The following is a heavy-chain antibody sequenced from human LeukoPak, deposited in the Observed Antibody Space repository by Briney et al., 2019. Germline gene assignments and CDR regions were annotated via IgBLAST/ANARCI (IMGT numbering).Heavy chain of an antibody. J-gene: IGHJ4*02. CDR1: GGSLSSRSHC. Sequence: SETLSLTCTVSGGSLSSRSHCWGWIRQPPGQGLEWIGSLSNSGNTYYNPSLKSRVTISVDTSKNEFSLKLSSVTAADTAVYYCVRWTAGTTEDSWGQGTLVTVSS. D-gene: IGHD1-1*01. CDR2: LSNSGNT. CDR3: VRWTAGTTEDS. V-gene: IGHV4-39*01.